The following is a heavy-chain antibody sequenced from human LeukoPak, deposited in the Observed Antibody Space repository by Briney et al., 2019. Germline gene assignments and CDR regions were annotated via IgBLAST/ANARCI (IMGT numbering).Heavy chain of an antibody. CDR2: ISGSGGST. CDR1: GFTFSSYA. V-gene: IGHV3-23*01. J-gene: IGHJ4*02. CDR3: TGNIRVVPGGG. Sequence: GGSLRLSCAASGFTFSSYAMSWVRQAPGKGLEWVSAISGSGGSTYYADSVKGRFTISRDNSKYTLYLQMNSLRAEDTAVYYCTGNIRVVPGGGWGQGTLVTVSS. D-gene: IGHD2-2*01.